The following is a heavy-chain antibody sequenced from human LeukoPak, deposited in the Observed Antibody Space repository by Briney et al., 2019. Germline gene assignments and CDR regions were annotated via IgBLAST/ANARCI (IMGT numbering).Heavy chain of an antibody. V-gene: IGHV3-23*01. CDR1: GFTFGTCA. J-gene: IGHJ6*02. Sequence: GGSLRLSCAASGFTFGTCAMSWVRQAPGKGLEWVSGISGTTSGTYYADSVKGRFTISRDNSKNTLFLQVNSLRAEDTAVYYCAKVRTYFYHGLDVWGQGTTVTVSS. CDR2: ISGTTSGT. D-gene: IGHD1-14*01. CDR3: AKVRTYFYHGLDV.